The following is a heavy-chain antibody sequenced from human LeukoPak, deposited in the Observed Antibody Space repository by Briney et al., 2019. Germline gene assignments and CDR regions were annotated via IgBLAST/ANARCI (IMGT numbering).Heavy chain of an antibody. V-gene: IGHV3-66*01. D-gene: IGHD4-17*01. J-gene: IGHJ5*02. Sequence: GGSLRLSCAASGITISSNHMSWVRQAPGKGLEWVSVIYDGGSTYYADSVKGRFIISRDNSKNTLYLEMNSLRAEDTAVYYCARFYGVPGGWFDPWGQGTPVTVSS. CDR3: ARFYGVPGGWFDP. CDR2: IYDGGST. CDR1: GITISSNH.